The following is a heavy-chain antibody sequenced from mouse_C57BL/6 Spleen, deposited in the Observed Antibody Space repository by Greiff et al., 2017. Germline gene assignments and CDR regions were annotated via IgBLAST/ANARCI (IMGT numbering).Heavy chain of an antibody. CDR3: ARGGYDGHYFDY. V-gene: IGHV1-82*01. D-gene: IGHD2-14*01. Sequence: QVQLQQSGPELVKPGASVKISCKASGYAFSSSWMNWVKQRPGKGLEWIGRIYPGDGDTNYNGKFKGKATLTADKSSSTAYMQLSSLTSEDSAVYFCARGGYDGHYFDYWGQGTTLTVSS. CDR2: IYPGDGDT. J-gene: IGHJ2*01. CDR1: GYAFSSSW.